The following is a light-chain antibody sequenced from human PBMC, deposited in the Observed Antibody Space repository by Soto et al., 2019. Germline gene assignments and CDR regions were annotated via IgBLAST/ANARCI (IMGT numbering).Light chain of an antibody. Sequence: EIVMTQSPATLSVSPGEGATLSCRASQSVSSDLAWYQQKPGQAPRLLIYGASTRATGVPARFSGSGSGTEFTLTISSLEPEDFAVYYCQQRSNWPPTFGQGTRLEIK. V-gene: IGKV3-15*01. J-gene: IGKJ5*01. CDR2: GAS. CDR1: QSVSSD. CDR3: QQRSNWPPT.